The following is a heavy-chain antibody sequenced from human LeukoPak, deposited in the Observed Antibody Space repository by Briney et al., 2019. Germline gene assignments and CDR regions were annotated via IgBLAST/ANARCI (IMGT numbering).Heavy chain of an antibody. Sequence: PGGSLRLSCTASGFTFSTYGMHWVRQAPGKGLEWVANIKQDGSEKYYVDSVKGRFTISRDNAKNSLYLQINSLRAEDTAVYYCARGGTTFEHWGQGTLVTVSS. V-gene: IGHV3-7*01. J-gene: IGHJ4*02. CDR2: IKQDGSEK. CDR1: GFTFSTYG. D-gene: IGHD4-11*01. CDR3: ARGGTTFEH.